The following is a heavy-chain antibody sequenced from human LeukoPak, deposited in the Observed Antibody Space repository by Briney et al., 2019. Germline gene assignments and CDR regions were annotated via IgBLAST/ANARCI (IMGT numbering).Heavy chain of an antibody. D-gene: IGHD2-2*01. CDR2: ISFDGSSE. J-gene: IGHJ3*02. CDR3: AKGDCSSTSCLEGDAFDI. Sequence: GRSLRLSCAASGFTFSNYGMHWVRQAPGKGLEWVAVISFDGSSEDYADSVKGRFTISKDNSKNTLSLQMNSLRAEDTAVYYCAKGDCSSTSCLEGDAFDIWGQGTMVTVFS. V-gene: IGHV3-30*18. CDR1: GFTFSNYG.